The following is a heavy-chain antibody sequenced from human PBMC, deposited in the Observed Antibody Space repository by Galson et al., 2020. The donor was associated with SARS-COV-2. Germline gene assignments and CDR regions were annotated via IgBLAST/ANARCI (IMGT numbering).Heavy chain of an antibody. Sequence: GGSLRLSCAASGFTFSSYCMNWVRQAPGKGLEWVAVIWYDGSNKYYADSVRGRFTISRDSSKNTRYLQMNSLRAEDTAVYYCARDNHDYYMDVWGKGTTVTISS. CDR2: IWYDGSNK. V-gene: IGHV3-33*08. J-gene: IGHJ6*03. CDR1: GFTFSSYC. CDR3: ARDNHDYYMDV.